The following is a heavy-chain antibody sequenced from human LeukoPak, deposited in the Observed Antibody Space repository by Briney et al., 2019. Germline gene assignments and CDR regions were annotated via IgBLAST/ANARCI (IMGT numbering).Heavy chain of an antibody. J-gene: IGHJ6*03. V-gene: IGHV3-11*04. CDR3: ARDRGLRYFDWLPKLNYYYYYMDV. Sequence: GGSLRLSCAASGFTFSDYYMSWIRQAPGKGLEWVSYISSSGSTIYYADSVKGRFTISRDNAKNSLYLQMNSLRAEDTAVYYCARDRGLRYFDWLPKLNYYYYYMDVWGKGTTVTVSS. CDR2: ISSSGSTI. CDR1: GFTFSDYY. D-gene: IGHD3-9*01.